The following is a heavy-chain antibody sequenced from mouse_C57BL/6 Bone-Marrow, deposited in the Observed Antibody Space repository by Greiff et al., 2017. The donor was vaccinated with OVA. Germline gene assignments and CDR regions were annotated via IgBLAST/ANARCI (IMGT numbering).Heavy chain of an antibody. J-gene: IGHJ3*01. CDR1: GYTFTSYW. V-gene: IGHV1-55*01. Sequence: QVQLQQPGAELVKPGASVKMSCKASGYTFTSYWITWVKQRPGQGLEWIGDIYPGSGSTNYNEKFKSKATLTVDTSSSTAYMQLSSLTSEDSAVYYCAILYDYDAAWFAYWGQGTLVTVSA. CDR3: AILYDYDAAWFAY. D-gene: IGHD2-4*01. CDR2: IYPGSGST.